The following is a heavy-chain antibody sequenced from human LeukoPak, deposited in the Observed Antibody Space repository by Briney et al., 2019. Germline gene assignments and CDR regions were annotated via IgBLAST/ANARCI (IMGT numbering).Heavy chain of an antibody. CDR3: ARERYDYDSSDFDH. J-gene: IGHJ4*02. Sequence: PGGSLRLSCAASGFTFSSYNMNWVRQAPGKGLEWVSSISGSSTYKYYADSVEGRFTISRDNAKKSVYLQLSSLRAEDTAIYYCARERYDYDSSDFDHWGQGTLVTVSS. V-gene: IGHV3-21*01. CDR1: GFTFSSYN. CDR2: ISGSSTYK. D-gene: IGHD3-22*01.